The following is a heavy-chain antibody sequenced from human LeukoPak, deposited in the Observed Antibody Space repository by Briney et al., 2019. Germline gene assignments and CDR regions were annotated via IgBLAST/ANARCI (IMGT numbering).Heavy chain of an antibody. D-gene: IGHD3-10*01. J-gene: IGHJ4*02. CDR1: GFTFSSYA. CDR3: AKLSVSLVYALGSYLDY. Sequence: PGGSLTLSCAASGFTFSSYAMSWVRQAPGKGLEWVSAISGSGGSTYYADSVKGRFTISRDNSKNTLYLQMNSLRAEDTAVYYCAKLSVSLVYALGSYLDYWGQGTLVTVSS. CDR2: ISGSGGST. V-gene: IGHV3-23*01.